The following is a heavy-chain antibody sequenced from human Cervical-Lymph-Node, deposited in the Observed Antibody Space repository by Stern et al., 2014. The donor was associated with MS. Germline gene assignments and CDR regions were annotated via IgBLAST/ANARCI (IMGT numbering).Heavy chain of an antibody. CDR1: GYSFTIYY. Sequence: VQLVESGAEVKKPGESLKISCKLSGYSFTIYYIAWVRQMPGKGLEWMGVIYPYVSDPSYSPSFQGQVTISADKSITTAYLQWSSLRASDTAMYYCARHVQGFDYWGQGTLVTVSS. V-gene: IGHV5-51*01. CDR2: IYPYVSDP. J-gene: IGHJ4*02. CDR3: ARHVQGFDY.